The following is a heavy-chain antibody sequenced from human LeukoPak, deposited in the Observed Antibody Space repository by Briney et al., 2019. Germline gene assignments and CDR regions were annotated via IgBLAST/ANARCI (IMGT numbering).Heavy chain of an antibody. CDR2: IYHSGST. D-gene: IGHD2-2*01. CDR3: ARGLGAYCSSTSCYSGWFDP. V-gene: IGHV4-30-2*01. CDR1: GGSISSGGYS. J-gene: IGHJ5*02. Sequence: SETLSLTCAVSGGSISSGGYSWSWIRQPPGKGLEWIGYIYHSGSTYYNPSLKSRVTIPVDRSKNQFSLKLSSVTAADTAVYYCARGLGAYCSSTSCYSGWFDPWGQGTLVTVSS.